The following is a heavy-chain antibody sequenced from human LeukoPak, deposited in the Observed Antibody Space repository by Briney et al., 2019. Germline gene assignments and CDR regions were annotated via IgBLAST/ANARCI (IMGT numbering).Heavy chain of an antibody. V-gene: IGHV4-34*01. CDR3: ASGVFTAMFYFDY. Sequence: SETLSLTCAVYGGSFSGYYWSWIRQPPGNGLEWIGEINHSGSTNYNPSLKSRVTISVDTSKNQFSLKLSSVTAADTAVYYCASGVFTAMFYFDYWGQGTLVTVSS. CDR2: INHSGST. J-gene: IGHJ4*02. D-gene: IGHD5-18*01. CDR1: GGSFSGYY.